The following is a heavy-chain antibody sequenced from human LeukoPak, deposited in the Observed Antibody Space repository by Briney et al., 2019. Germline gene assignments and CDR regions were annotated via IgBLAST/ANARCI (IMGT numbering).Heavy chain of an antibody. CDR2: IYSGGST. CDR1: GFTDRNNY. V-gene: IGHV3-53*01. D-gene: IGHD3-9*01. J-gene: IGHJ6*02. Sequence: GGSLRLSCAASGFTDRNNYMNWVRQAPGKGLEWVSVIYSGGSTYYADSVKGRFTISRDNSKNTLYLQMNSLRAEDTAVYYCASRNYDILTGYYWYGMGVWGQGTTVTVSS. CDR3: ASRNYDILTGYYWYGMGV.